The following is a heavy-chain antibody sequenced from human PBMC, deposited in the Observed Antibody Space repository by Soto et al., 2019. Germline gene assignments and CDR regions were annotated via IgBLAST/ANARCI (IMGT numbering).Heavy chain of an antibody. CDR3: ARHNYGSGSTYFDY. Sequence: PSETLSLTCTVSGDYISSGDYYWSWIRQPPGKGLEWIGYIYYSGSTNYNPSLKSRVTISVDTSKNQFSLKLNSMTAADTAVYYCARHNYGSGSTYFDYWGQGTLVTVSS. CDR1: GDYISSGDYY. CDR2: IYYSGST. J-gene: IGHJ4*02. D-gene: IGHD3-10*01. V-gene: IGHV4-61*08.